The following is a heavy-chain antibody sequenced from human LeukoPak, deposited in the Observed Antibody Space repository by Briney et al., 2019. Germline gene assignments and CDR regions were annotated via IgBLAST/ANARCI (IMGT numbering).Heavy chain of an antibody. J-gene: IGHJ3*02. CDR1: GFTVSSNY. D-gene: IGHD4-23*01. Sequence: GGSLRLSCAASGFTVSSNYLSWVRQAPGKGLEWVSVIHSGGNTYYADPVKGRFTISRDNSKNTLYLQMNSLRAEDTAVYYCARTDVVTLRAFDIWGQGTMVTVSS. V-gene: IGHV3-66*01. CDR2: IHSGGNT. CDR3: ARTDVVTLRAFDI.